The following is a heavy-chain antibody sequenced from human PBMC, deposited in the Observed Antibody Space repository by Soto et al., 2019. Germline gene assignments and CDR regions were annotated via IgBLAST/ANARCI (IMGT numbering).Heavy chain of an antibody. D-gene: IGHD6-13*01. Sequence: ASVKVSCKASGFTFIDYGLSWVRQAPGQPLEWMGWISGDNINSKYSQKFQGRLTMTTDTSTATASMELRSLTSDGTAVYYCGREGQQLAQEKYYQFNGMDVWGQGTTVTVSS. CDR3: GREGQQLAQEKYYQFNGMDV. J-gene: IGHJ6*02. V-gene: IGHV1-18*01. CDR1: GFTFIDYG. CDR2: ISGDNINS.